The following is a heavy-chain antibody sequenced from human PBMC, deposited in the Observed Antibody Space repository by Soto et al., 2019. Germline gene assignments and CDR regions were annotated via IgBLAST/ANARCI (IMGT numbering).Heavy chain of an antibody. V-gene: IGHV4-34*01. CDR1: GGSFSGYQ. CDR2: INDSGNI. Sequence: QVQLQQWGAGLLKPSETLSLTCAVYGGSFSGYQWSWIRQTPGKGLEWIGEINDSGNINYNPSLKSRVTILINTPKKQISLKLSSVTAAATAGYYCARALILWFGELSRRGGYYYYMDVWGKGTTVTVSS. CDR3: ARALILWFGELSRRGGYYYYMDV. J-gene: IGHJ6*03. D-gene: IGHD3-10*01.